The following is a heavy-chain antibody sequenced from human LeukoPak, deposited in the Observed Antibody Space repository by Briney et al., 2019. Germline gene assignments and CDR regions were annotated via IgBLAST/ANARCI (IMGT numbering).Heavy chain of an antibody. J-gene: IGHJ5*02. Sequence: GESLKISCKGSGYSFTSYWIGWVRQMPGKGLEWMGIIYPGDSDTRYSPSFQGQVTISADKSVSTAYLQWSSLKASDTAMYYCARWGSGWLRSENWFDPWGQGTLVTVSS. V-gene: IGHV5-51*01. CDR2: IYPGDSDT. D-gene: IGHD5-12*01. CDR1: GYSFTSYW. CDR3: ARWGSGWLRSENWFDP.